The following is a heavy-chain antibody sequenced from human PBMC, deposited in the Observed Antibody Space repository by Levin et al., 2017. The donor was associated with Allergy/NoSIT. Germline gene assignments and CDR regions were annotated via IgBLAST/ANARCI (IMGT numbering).Heavy chain of an antibody. CDR2: ISYDGSNK. V-gene: IGHV3-30-3*01. CDR1: GFTFRSSA. Sequence: LSLPCAASGFTFRSSAMHWVRQAPGKGLEWVAVISYDGSNKYYADSVKGRFTISRDNSKNTLYLQMNSLRAEDTAVYYCARGRLAYCGGDCYSAGDYWGQGTLVTVSS. D-gene: IGHD2-21*02. CDR3: ARGRLAYCGGDCYSAGDY. J-gene: IGHJ4*02.